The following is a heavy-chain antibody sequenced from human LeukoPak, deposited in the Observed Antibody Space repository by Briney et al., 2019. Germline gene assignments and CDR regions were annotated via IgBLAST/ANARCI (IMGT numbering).Heavy chain of an antibody. CDR1: GGSISSYY. CDR2: IYYSGST. V-gene: IGHV4-59*08. Sequence: SETLSLTCTVSGGSISSYYWSWIRQPPGKGLKWIGYIYYSGSTNYNPSLKSRVTISVDTSKNQFSLKLSSVTAADTAVYYCARHPCSGGSCYSIDYWGQGTLVTVSS. D-gene: IGHD2-15*01. J-gene: IGHJ4*02. CDR3: ARHPCSGGSCYSIDY.